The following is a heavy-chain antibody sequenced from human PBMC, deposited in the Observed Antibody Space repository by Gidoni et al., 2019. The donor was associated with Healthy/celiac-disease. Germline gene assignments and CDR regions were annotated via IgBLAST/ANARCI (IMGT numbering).Heavy chain of an antibody. V-gene: IGHV3-33*01. CDR3: ARAGFYGSGSYYRSPLYYFDY. Sequence: QVQLVESGGGVVQPGRSLRLSYAASGFPFSSYGMHWVRQAPGKGLEWVSVIWYDGSNKYYADSVKGRFTISRDKSKNTLYLQMNSLRAEDTAVYYCARAGFYGSGSYYRSPLYYFDYWGQGTLVTVSS. CDR1: GFPFSSYG. J-gene: IGHJ4*02. D-gene: IGHD3-10*01. CDR2: IWYDGSNK.